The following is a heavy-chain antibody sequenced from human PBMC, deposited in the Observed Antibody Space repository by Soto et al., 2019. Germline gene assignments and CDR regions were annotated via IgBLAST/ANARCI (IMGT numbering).Heavy chain of an antibody. Sequence: EVQLVQSGGGLVKPGGSLRLSCAASGFMFSAYTMTWVRQSPGKGLEWLASITDDSSHIDYADSVRGRFTVSRDNARKSVYLQMNSLRAEDTAVYFCAKVTKRAGAGRYDYYFYGMDVWGQGTTVTVSS. CDR1: GFMFSAYT. CDR3: AKVTKRAGAGRYDYYFYGMDV. D-gene: IGHD6-13*01. V-gene: IGHV3-21*04. CDR2: ITDDSSHI. J-gene: IGHJ6*02.